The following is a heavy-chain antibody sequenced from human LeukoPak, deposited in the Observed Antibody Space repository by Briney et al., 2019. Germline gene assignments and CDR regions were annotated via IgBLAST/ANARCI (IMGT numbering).Heavy chain of an antibody. V-gene: IGHV4-30-4*01. CDR3: ASYYGSSGSPSFDY. D-gene: IGHD3-22*01. CDR1: GGSISSGDYY. Sequence: SETLSLTCTVSGGSISSGDYYWSWIRQPPGKGLEWIGYIYYSGSTYYNPSLKSRVTISVDTSKNQFSLKLSSVTAADTAVYYCASYYGSSGSPSFDYWGQGTLVTVSS. J-gene: IGHJ4*02. CDR2: IYYSGST.